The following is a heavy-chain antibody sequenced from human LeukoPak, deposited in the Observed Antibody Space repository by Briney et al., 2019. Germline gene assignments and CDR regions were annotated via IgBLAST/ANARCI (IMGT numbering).Heavy chain of an antibody. Sequence: TGGSLRLSCVASGFIFSNHWMSWVRQAPGKGLEWVANINLDGSEKYYLDSVKGRFTISRDNAKNSLFLQMNSLRAEDTAVYYCARGHYGMDVWGQGTTVTVSS. J-gene: IGHJ6*02. CDR3: ARGHYGMDV. V-gene: IGHV3-7*01. CDR1: GFIFSNHW. CDR2: INLDGSEK.